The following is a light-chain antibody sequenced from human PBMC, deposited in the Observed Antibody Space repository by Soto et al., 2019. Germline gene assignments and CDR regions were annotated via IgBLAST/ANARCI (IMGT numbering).Light chain of an antibody. CDR3: SSSTNTNALVI. CDR2: DGT. CDR1: TSDIGRYKF. V-gene: IGLV2-14*03. Sequence: QSALTQPASVSGSPGQSITISCTGTTSDIGRYKFVSWLQQHPGKAPKLLIFDGTNRPSGVSNRFSGSKSGNTASLTISGLRADDEAIYFCSSSTNTNALVIFGGGTKVTVL. J-gene: IGLJ2*01.